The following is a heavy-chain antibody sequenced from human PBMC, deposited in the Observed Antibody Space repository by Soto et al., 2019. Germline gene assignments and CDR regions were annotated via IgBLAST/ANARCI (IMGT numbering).Heavy chain of an antibody. D-gene: IGHD3-22*01. CDR1: GFTFSSYA. V-gene: IGHV3-23*01. CDR2: ISGSVGST. CDR3: AKMGPPYYYDSSGYDYAFDI. J-gene: IGHJ3*02. Sequence: GGSLRLSCAASGFTFSSYAMSWVRQAPGKGLEWVSAISGSVGSTYYADSVKGRFTISRDNSKNTLYLQMNSLRAEDTAVYYCAKMGPPYYYDSSGYDYAFDIWGQGTMVTVS.